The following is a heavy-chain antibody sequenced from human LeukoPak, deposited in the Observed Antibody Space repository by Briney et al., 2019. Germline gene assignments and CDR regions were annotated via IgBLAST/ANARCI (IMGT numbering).Heavy chain of an antibody. V-gene: IGHV1-46*01. CDR1: GYTFTSYY. CDR2: INPSGGST. J-gene: IGHJ4*02. CDR3: ARDHSLTPICGVVIKRYYFDY. Sequence: PGASVKVSCKASGYTFTSYYMHWVRQAPGQGLEWMGIINPSGGSTSYAQKFQGRVTMTRDTSTSTVYMELSSLRSEDTAVYYCARDHSLTPICGVVIKRYYFDYWGQGTLVTVSS. D-gene: IGHD3-3*01.